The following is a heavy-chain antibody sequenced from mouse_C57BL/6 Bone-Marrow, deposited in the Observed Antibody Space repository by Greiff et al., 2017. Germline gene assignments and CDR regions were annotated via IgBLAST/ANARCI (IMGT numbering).Heavy chain of an antibody. J-gene: IGHJ1*03. V-gene: IGHV1-55*01. D-gene: IGHD2-5*01. CDR3: ARPYYSNYGYFDV. Sequence: QVQLQQPGAELVKPGASVKMSCKASGYTFTSYWITWVKQRPGQGLEWIGDIYPGSGSTNYNEKFKSKATLTVDTSSRTAYMQLSSLTSEDSAVYYCARPYYSNYGYFDVWGTGTTVTVSA. CDR1: GYTFTSYW. CDR2: IYPGSGST.